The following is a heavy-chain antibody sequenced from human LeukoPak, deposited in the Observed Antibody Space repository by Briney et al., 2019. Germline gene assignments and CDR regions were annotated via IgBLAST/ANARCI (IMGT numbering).Heavy chain of an antibody. CDR2: ISSDEHTK. V-gene: IGHV3-30-3*01. CDR1: GFTFSSYA. D-gene: IGHD6-19*01. CDR3: ARVGSSGWSDYFDY. J-gene: IGHJ4*02. Sequence: GGSLRLSCAASGFTFSSYAMHWVRQAPGKGLEWVAVISSDEHTKDYADSVRGRFTISRDTSKNTLYLQMNSLRAEDTAVYCCARVGSSGWSDYFDYWGQGTLVTVSS.